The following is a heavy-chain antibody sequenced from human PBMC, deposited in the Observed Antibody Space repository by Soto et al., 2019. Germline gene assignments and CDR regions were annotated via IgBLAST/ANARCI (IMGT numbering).Heavy chain of an antibody. CDR1: GGSMSGNY. Sequence: AETLSLTCSVSGGSMSGNYWSWIRQPPGKGLEWIGYIYYSGSTNYNPSLKSRVTISVDTSKNQFSLKLTSVTAADTAVYFCARGGWYVDYWGQGTLVTVSS. CDR2: IYYSGST. D-gene: IGHD6-19*01. CDR3: ARGGWYVDY. V-gene: IGHV4-59*01. J-gene: IGHJ4*02.